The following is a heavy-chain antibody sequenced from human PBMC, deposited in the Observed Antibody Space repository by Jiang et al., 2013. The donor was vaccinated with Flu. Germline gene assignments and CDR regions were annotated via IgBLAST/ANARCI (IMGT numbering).Heavy chain of an antibody. CDR3: VKGGFYAGSYFDP. CDR2: IYYSGST. V-gene: IGHV4-59*01. D-gene: IGHD1-26*01. CDR1: GGSISTYY. Sequence: GPGLVKPSETLFLTCTVSGGSISTYYWSWIRQPPGKGLEWIGYIYYSGSTNYNPSLKSRVTIFVDTSKNQFSLRLSSVTAADTAVYYCVKGGFYAGSYFDPWGQGTLVTVSS. J-gene: IGHJ5*02.